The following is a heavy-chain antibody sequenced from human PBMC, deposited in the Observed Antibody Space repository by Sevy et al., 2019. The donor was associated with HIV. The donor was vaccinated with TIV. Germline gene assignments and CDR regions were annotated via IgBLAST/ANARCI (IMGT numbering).Heavy chain of an antibody. CDR3: ARDPRVQGWIFYFDS. V-gene: IGHV4-59*01. CDR2: ISYPGST. J-gene: IGHJ4*02. CDR1: GGSISNYY. D-gene: IGHD5-12*01. Sequence: SETLSLTCTVSGGSISNYYWSWIRQSPGKGLEWIGYISYPGSTNYNPSLKSRLTISLDTSRNQFSLKLSSVTAADTAIYYCARDPRVQGWIFYFDSWGQGTPVTVSS.